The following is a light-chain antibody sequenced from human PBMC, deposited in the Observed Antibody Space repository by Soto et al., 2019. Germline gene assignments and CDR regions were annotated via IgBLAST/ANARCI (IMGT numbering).Light chain of an antibody. CDR2: DTS. Sequence: QAVVTQEPSLIVSPGGTVTLTCGSSTGAVTSGHYPHWFQQKPDQAPRTLIYDTSIKHSWTPARFSGSLLGGKAALTLSGAQPADEADYYCLLYYSETVVFGGGTKLTVL. CDR3: LLYYSETVV. CDR1: TGAVTSGHY. V-gene: IGLV7-46*01. J-gene: IGLJ2*01.